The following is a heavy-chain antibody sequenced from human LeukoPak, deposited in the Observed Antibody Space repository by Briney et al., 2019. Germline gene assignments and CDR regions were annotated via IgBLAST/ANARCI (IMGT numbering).Heavy chain of an antibody. J-gene: IGHJ1*01. CDR3: ASPTYYFDSSGYYPGYFQH. D-gene: IGHD3-22*01. CDR1: GFTFSDYY. Sequence: PGGSLRLSCAASGFTFSDYYMSWIRQAPGKGLEWVSYISSSNSYTNYADSVKGRFYADSVKGRFTISRDNAKNSLYLQMNSLRAEDTAVYYCASPTYYFDSSGYYPGYFQHWGQGTLVTVSS. V-gene: IGHV3-11*03. CDR2: ISSSNSYT.